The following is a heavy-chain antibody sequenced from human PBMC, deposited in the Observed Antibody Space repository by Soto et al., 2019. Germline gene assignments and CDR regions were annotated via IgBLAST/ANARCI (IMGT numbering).Heavy chain of an antibody. Sequence: SGPTLVNPTQTLTLTCTFSGFSLSTSGMCVSWIRQPPGKALEWLALIDWDDDKYYSTSLKTRLTISKDTSKNQVVLTMTNMDPVDTATYYCARIWSGEAYYYGMDVWGQGTTVTVSS. D-gene: IGHD3-16*01. V-gene: IGHV2-70*01. CDR1: GFSLSTSGMC. J-gene: IGHJ6*02. CDR2: IDWDDDK. CDR3: ARIWSGEAYYYGMDV.